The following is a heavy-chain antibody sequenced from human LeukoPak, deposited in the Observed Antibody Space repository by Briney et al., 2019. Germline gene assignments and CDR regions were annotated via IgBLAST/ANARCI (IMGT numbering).Heavy chain of an antibody. D-gene: IGHD3-10*01. CDR2: IRYDGSNK. Sequence: PGGSLRLSCAASGLSFSIYGMHWVRQAPGKGLEWVAFIRYDGSNKYADSVKGRFTISRDNSKNTLFLQMNSLRAADTDLCYCPNEGGPHGEYYSYYMDVWGKGTTVTVSS. V-gene: IGHV3-30*02. CDR1: GLSFSIYG. J-gene: IGHJ6*03. CDR3: PNEGGPHGEYYSYYMDV.